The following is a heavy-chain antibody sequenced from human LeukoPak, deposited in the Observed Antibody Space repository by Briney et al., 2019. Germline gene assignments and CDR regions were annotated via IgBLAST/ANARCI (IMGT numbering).Heavy chain of an antibody. CDR1: GYTFTSYG. Sequence: ASVKVSCMASGYTFTSYGISWVRQAPGHGLEWMGWISAYNGNTNYAQKLQGRVTMTTDTSTSTAYMELRSLRSDDTAVYYCARERIAVAGEYYYYGMDVWGQGTTVTVSS. CDR2: ISAYNGNT. CDR3: ARERIAVAGEYYYYGMDV. V-gene: IGHV1-18*01. D-gene: IGHD6-19*01. J-gene: IGHJ6*02.